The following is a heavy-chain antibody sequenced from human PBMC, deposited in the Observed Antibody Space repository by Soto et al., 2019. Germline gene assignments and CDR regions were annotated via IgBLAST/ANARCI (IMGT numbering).Heavy chain of an antibody. V-gene: IGHV1-8*01. J-gene: IGHJ5*02. Sequence: QVQLVRSGAEVKKPGASVKVSCKASGYTFTSDDINWVRQATGQGRECMGWMNPNSGNTGYAQKFQGRVTMNSNTSISTAYMELSSLRSEDTAVYYCARGNGVADHQWFDPWGQGTLVTVSS. D-gene: IGHD3-3*01. CDR1: GYTFTSDD. CDR3: ARGNGVADHQWFDP. CDR2: MNPNSGNT.